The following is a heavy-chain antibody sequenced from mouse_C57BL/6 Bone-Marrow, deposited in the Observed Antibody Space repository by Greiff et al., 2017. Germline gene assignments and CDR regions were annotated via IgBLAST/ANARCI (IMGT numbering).Heavy chain of an antibody. CDR2: ISSGGSYT. J-gene: IGHJ1*03. D-gene: IGHD2-5*01. V-gene: IGHV5-6*01. Sequence: VQLQQSGGDLVKPGGSLKLSCAASGFTFSSCGMSWVRQTPDKRLEWVATISSGGSYTYYPDSVKGRFTISRDNAKNTLYLQMSSLKSEDTAMYYCARQSGSYYSNYFDVWGTGTTVTVSS. CDR1: GFTFSSCG. CDR3: ARQSGSYYSNYFDV.